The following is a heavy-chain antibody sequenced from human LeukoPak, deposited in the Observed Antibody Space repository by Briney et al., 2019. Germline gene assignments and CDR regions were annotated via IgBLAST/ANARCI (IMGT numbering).Heavy chain of an antibody. CDR3: TTAYGDGDY. Sequence: GGSLTLSCVASGFTFSHAWRSWVRQAPGKGLEWVGRIKCKTDGGTTHYPAPVKGIFTISRDDSKNTIYLQMSSLKTADTAVYYCTTAYGDGDYWGQGTLVTVSS. J-gene: IGHJ4*02. CDR1: GFTFSHAW. D-gene: IGHD4-17*01. V-gene: IGHV3-15*01. CDR2: IKCKTDGGTT.